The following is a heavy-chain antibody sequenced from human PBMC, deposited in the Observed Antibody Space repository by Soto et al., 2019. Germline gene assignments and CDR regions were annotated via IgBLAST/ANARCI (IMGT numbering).Heavy chain of an antibody. CDR1: GGTFSSYA. CDR3: ARDSAGLCSGGSCYSGWFDP. Sequence: EASVKVSCKASGGTFSSYAISWVRQAPGQGLEWMGGVIPIFGTANYAQKFQGRVTITADESTSTAYMELSSLRSEDTAVYYCARDSAGLCSGGSCYSGWFDPWGQGTLVTVSS. CDR2: VIPIFGTA. J-gene: IGHJ5*02. D-gene: IGHD2-15*01. V-gene: IGHV1-69*13.